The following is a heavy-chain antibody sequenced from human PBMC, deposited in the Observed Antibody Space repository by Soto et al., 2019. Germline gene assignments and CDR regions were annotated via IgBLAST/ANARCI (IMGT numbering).Heavy chain of an antibody. V-gene: IGHV1-46*01. Sequence: ASVKVSCKASGYTFTSYYMHWVRQAPGQGLEWMGIINPSGGSTSYAQKFQGRVTMTRDTSTSTVYMELSSLRSGDTAVYYCARDVTAVNWFDPWGQGTLVTVSS. D-gene: IGHD2-21*02. CDR3: ARDVTAVNWFDP. J-gene: IGHJ5*02. CDR2: INPSGGST. CDR1: GYTFTSYY.